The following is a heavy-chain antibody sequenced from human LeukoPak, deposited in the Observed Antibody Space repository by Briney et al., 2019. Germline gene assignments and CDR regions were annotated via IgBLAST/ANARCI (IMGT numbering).Heavy chain of an antibody. CDR2: IDIDGTGT. CDR1: GFTFTNYW. V-gene: IGHV3-74*01. J-gene: IGHJ4*02. Sequence: GGSLRLSCAASGFTFTNYWMHWVRQAPGKGLVWVSRIDIDGTGTSYADSAKGRFTISRDNAKNTVSLQMNSLKAEDTAVYYCGTVFDHWGPGILVTVSS. CDR3: GTVFDH.